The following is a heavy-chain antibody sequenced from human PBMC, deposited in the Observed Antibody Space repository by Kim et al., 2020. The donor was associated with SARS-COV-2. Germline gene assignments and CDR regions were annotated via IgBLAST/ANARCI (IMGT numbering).Heavy chain of an antibody. CDR1: GGTFSSYT. V-gene: IGHV1-69*04. J-gene: IGHJ6*02. Sequence: SVKVSCKASGGTFSSYTISWVRQAPGQGLEWMGRIIPILGIANYAQKFQGRVTITADKSTSTAYMELSSLRSEDTAVYYCAREKYYYGSGSYYYYGMDVWGQGTTVTVSS. D-gene: IGHD3-10*01. CDR3: AREKYYYGSGSYYYYGMDV. CDR2: IIPILGIA.